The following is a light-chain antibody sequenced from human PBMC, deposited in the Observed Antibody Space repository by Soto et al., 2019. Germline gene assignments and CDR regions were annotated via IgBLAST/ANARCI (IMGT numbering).Light chain of an antibody. V-gene: IGLV2-8*01. Sequence: SVLTQPPSASGSPGQSVTISCSGTSSDVGGYDSVSWYQHHPGKVPKLIIFDVDKWPSGVPDRFSGFKSGNTASLTVSGLRAEDEADYYCSSYAGSNTFVFGTGTKVTVL. CDR3: SSYAGSNTFV. CDR1: SSDVGGYDS. CDR2: DVD. J-gene: IGLJ1*01.